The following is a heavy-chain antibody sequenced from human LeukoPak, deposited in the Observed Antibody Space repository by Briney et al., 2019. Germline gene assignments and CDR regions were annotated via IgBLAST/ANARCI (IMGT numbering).Heavy chain of an antibody. CDR1: GGTFSSYA. D-gene: IGHD2-2*01. V-gene: IGHV1-69*13. Sequence: SVKVSXKASGGTFSSYAISWVRQAPGQGLEWMGGIIPIFGTANYAQKFQGRVTITADESTSTAYMELSSLRSEDTAVYYCARVRYCSRTSCYPGRPSFDYWGQGTLVTVSS. J-gene: IGHJ4*02. CDR2: IIPIFGTA. CDR3: ARVRYCSRTSCYPGRPSFDY.